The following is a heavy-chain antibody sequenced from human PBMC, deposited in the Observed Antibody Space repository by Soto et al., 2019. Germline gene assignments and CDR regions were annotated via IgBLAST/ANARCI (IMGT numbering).Heavy chain of an antibody. V-gene: IGHV4-31*03. J-gene: IGHJ6*02. Sequence: QVQLQESGPGLVKPSQTLSLTCTVSGGSISSGGYYWSWIRQHPGKGLEWIGYIYYIGSIYYNPSLNSRVTISVDTSKNQFSLKLSSVTAADTAVYYCAIDLRFRGFYGMDVWGQGTTVTVSS. CDR2: IYYIGSI. D-gene: IGHD3-10*01. CDR3: AIDLRFRGFYGMDV. CDR1: GGSISSGGYY.